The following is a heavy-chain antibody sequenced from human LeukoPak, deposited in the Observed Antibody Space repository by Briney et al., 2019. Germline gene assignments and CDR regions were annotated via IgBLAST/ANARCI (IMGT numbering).Heavy chain of an antibody. CDR3: AREIYDGFDI. V-gene: IGHV3-33*01. D-gene: IGHD2/OR15-2a*01. J-gene: IGHJ3*02. CDR1: GFTFSSYG. Sequence: PGGSLRPSCAASGFTFSSYGMHWVRQAPGKGLEWVAVIWYDGSDKYYGDSVKGRFTISRDNSKNTLYLQMNSLRVEDTAVYYCAREIYDGFDIWGQGTMVTVSS. CDR2: IWYDGSDK.